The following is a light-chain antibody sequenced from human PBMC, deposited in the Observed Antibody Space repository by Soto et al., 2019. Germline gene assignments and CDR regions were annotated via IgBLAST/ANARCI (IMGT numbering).Light chain of an antibody. V-gene: IGKV1-39*01. CDR1: QTIGAN. J-gene: IGKJ2*01. CDR3: QQSYTTVYT. Sequence: DIQMTQSPSSLSASVGDRVTITCRASQTIGANLNWYRQKPGKAPTLLIYDATTLQSGVPSRFIGLGSGTDFTLTITSLQPEDSATYFCQQSYTTVYTFGLGTKVEIK. CDR2: DAT.